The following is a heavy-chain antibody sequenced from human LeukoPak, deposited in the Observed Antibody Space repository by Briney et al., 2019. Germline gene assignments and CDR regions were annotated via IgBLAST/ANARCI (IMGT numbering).Heavy chain of an antibody. CDR3: AKDVFLYSLDY. J-gene: IGHJ4*02. Sequence: PGGSLRLSCAASGFTSSSYGMHWVRQAPGKGLEWVAVISYDGSNKYYADSVKGRFTISRDNSKNTLYLQMNSLGAEDTAVYYCAKDVFLYSLDYWGQGTLVTVSS. V-gene: IGHV3-30*18. CDR1: GFTSSSYG. CDR2: ISYDGSNK. D-gene: IGHD2-15*01.